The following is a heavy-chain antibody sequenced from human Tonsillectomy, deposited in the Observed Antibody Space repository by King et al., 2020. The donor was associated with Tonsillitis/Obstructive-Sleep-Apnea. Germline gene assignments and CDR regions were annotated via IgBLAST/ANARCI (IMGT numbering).Heavy chain of an antibody. D-gene: IGHD3-3*01. CDR2: ISSSSSNL. J-gene: IGHJ4*02. CDR3: ARDGHYDFWSGYYSYFDY. CDR1: GFTFSSYS. Sequence: VQLVESGGGLVKPGGSLRLSCAASGFTFSSYSMNWVRQDPGKGLEWVSSISSSSSNLYYADVVKGRFTISSDNAKNSLVLQMNSLRAEDTAVYYCARDGHYDFWSGYYSYFDYWGQGTLVTVSS. V-gene: IGHV3-21*01.